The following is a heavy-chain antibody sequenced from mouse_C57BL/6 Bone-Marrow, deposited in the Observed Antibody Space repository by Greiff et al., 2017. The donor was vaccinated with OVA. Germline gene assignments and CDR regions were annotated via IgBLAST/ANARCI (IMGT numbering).Heavy chain of an antibody. CDR2: FYPGSGSI. J-gene: IGHJ1*03. CDR3: ARHEEAYSNYVGYFDV. CDR1: GYTFTEYT. V-gene: IGHV1-62-2*01. D-gene: IGHD2-5*01. Sequence: QVQLQQSGAELVKPGASVKLSCKASGYTFTEYTIHWVKQRSGQGLEWIGWFYPGSGSIKYNEKFKDKATLTADKSSSTVYMELSRVTSEDSAVYFCARHEEAYSNYVGYFDVWGTGTTVTVSA.